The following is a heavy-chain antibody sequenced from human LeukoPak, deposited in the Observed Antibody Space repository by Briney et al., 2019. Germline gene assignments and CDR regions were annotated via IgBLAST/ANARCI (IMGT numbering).Heavy chain of an antibody. CDR1: GYTFTSYG. J-gene: IGHJ4*02. CDR2: ISAYNGNT. V-gene: IGHV1-18*01. CDR3: ARVNYDYVWGSYRSPLDY. Sequence: ASVKVPCKASGYTFTSYGISWVRQAPGQGLEWMGWISAYNGNTNYAQKLQGRVTMTTDTSTSTAYMELRSLRSDGTAVYYCARVNYDYVWGSYRSPLDYWGQGTLVTVSS. D-gene: IGHD3-16*02.